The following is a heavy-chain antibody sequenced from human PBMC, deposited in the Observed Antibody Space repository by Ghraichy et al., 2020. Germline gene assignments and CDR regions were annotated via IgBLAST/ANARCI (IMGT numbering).Heavy chain of an antibody. CDR3: ARGQQWLGRPSALDI. D-gene: IGHD6-19*01. CDR2: LYYGAGST. J-gene: IGHJ3*02. CDR1: GLSVNDHY. V-gene: IGHV3-53*01. Sequence: GGSLRLSCAVSGLSVNDHYMNWVRQAPGEGLEWVAILYYGAGSTAYAASVKGRFTISRDNSKNTLFLQMNDLRVEDTAVYYCARGQQWLGRPSALDIWGQGTLVSVSS.